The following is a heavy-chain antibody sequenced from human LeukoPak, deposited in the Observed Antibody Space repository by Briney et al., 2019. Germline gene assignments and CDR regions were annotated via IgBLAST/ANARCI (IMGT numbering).Heavy chain of an antibody. V-gene: IGHV4-39*07. J-gene: IGHJ4*02. CDR2: IYYSGST. CDR3: ARDPIKSYGSGSGTNFDY. D-gene: IGHD3-10*01. Sequence: TSETLSLTCTVSGGSISSSSYYWGWIRQPPGKGLEWIGSIYYSGSTYYNPSLKSRVTISVDTSKNQFSLKLSSVTAADTAVYYCARDPIKSYGSGSGTNFDYWGQGTLVTVSS. CDR1: GGSISSSSYY.